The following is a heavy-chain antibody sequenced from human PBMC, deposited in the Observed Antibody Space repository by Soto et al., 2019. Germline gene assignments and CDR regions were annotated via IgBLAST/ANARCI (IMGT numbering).Heavy chain of an antibody. CDR2: ISSSSSTI. CDR1: GFTFSSYS. V-gene: IGHV3-48*01. Sequence: PGGSLRLSCAASGFTFSSYSMNWVRQAPGKGLEWVSYISSSSSTIYYADSVKGRFTISRDNAKNSLYLQMNSLRAEDTAVYYCARMRVPRGRDYYYYMDVWGKGTTVTVSS. CDR3: ARMRVPRGRDYYYYMDV. J-gene: IGHJ6*03.